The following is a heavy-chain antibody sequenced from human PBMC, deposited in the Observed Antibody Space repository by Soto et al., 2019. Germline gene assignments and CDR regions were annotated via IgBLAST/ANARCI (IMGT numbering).Heavy chain of an antibody. Sequence: GGSLRLSCAASGFTFSSYGMHWVRQAPGKGQEWVAIISYDGSQKYYGDSVKGRFTISRDNSKNTLFLQMNSLRAEDTAVYYCAKDRVESGLGEVDYWGQGTLVTVSS. V-gene: IGHV3-30*18. CDR2: ISYDGSQK. CDR1: GFTFSSYG. J-gene: IGHJ4*02. CDR3: AKDRVESGLGEVDY. D-gene: IGHD3-16*01.